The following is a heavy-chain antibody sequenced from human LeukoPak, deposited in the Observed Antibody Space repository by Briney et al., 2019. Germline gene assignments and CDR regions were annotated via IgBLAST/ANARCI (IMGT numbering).Heavy chain of an antibody. V-gene: IGHV4-59*12. J-gene: IGHJ4*02. D-gene: IGHD6-13*01. CDR3: ARGTSGWYTAPYSFDY. Sequence: SETLSLTCTVSGGSISGYYWSWIRQPPGKGLEWIGNVYDSGSTSYNPSLKSRVTISVDTSKNQFSLKLSSVTAADTAVYYCARGTSGWYTAPYSFDYWGQGTLVTVSS. CDR2: VYDSGST. CDR1: GGSISGYY.